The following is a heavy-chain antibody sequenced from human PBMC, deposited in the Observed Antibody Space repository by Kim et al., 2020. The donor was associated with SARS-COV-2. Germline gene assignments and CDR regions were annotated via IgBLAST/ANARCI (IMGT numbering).Heavy chain of an antibody. J-gene: IGHJ4*02. Sequence: GSTNYNPSLKSRVTISVDKSKNQFSLKLSSVTAADTAVYYCATYTKGFDYWGQGTMVTVSS. CDR2: GST. D-gene: IGHD3-16*01. CDR3: ATYTKGFDY. V-gene: IGHV4-4*02.